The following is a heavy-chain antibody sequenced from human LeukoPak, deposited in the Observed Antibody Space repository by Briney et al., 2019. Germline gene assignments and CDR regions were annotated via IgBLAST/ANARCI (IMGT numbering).Heavy chain of an antibody. V-gene: IGHV3-7*01. CDR1: GFTFSNYW. CDR2: IKQDGSEK. CDR3: ARDTAYHVLFHYYYYMDV. D-gene: IGHD2-21*01. Sequence: PGGSLRLSCAASGFTFSNYWMSWVRQAPGKGLEWVANIKQDGSEKYYVDSVKGRFTISRDNAKNSLYLQMNSLRAEDTAVYYCARDTAYHVLFHYYYYMDVWGKGTTVTVSS. J-gene: IGHJ6*03.